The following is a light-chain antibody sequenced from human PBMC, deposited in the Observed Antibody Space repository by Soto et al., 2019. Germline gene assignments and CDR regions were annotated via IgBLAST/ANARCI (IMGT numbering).Light chain of an antibody. Sequence: EIVLTQSPATLSLSPGERATLSCRASQSVSTYLAWYQQKPGQAPRFLIYDASNRATGIPARFSGSGSGTDFTLTISSLEPEDFVIYYCQQRSTWPLTFGGGTKVEIK. CDR2: DAS. CDR3: QQRSTWPLT. CDR1: QSVSTY. V-gene: IGKV3-11*01. J-gene: IGKJ4*01.